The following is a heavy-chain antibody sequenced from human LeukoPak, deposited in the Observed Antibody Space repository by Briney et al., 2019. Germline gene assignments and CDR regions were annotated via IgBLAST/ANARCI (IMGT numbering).Heavy chain of an antibody. V-gene: IGHV4-39*01. CDR1: GDSISSSSYY. CDR3: ASEYSSSWNAFDI. D-gene: IGHD6-6*01. Sequence: SETLSLTCTVSGDSISSSSYYWGWIRQPPGKGLEWIGSIYYSGSTYYNPSLKSRVTISVDTSKNQFSLKLSSVTAADTAVYYCASEYSSSWNAFDIWGQGTMVTVSS. J-gene: IGHJ3*02. CDR2: IYYSGST.